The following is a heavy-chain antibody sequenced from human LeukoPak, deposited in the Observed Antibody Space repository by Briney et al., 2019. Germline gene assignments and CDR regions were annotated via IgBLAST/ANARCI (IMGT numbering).Heavy chain of an antibody. D-gene: IGHD6-6*01. CDR2: INHSGST. Sequence: PSETLSLTCAVYGGSFSGYYWSWIRQPPGKGLERIGEINHSGSTNYNPSLKSRVTISVDTSKNQFSLKLSSVTAADTAVYYCARYSSSPPGGFDYWGQGTLVTVSS. V-gene: IGHV4-34*01. CDR1: GGSFSGYY. CDR3: ARYSSSPPGGFDY. J-gene: IGHJ4*02.